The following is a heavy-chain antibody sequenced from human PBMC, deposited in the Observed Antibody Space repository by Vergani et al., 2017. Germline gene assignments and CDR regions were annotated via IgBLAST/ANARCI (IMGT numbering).Heavy chain of an antibody. Sequence: QVQLVESGGGVVQPGRSLRLSCAASGFTFSSYAMHWVRQAPGKGLEWVAVISYDGSNKYYADSVKGRFTISRDNSKKTLYLQMNSLRAEDTAVYYCARGCSYYYDSSGYSPPMSYWGQGTLVTVSS. V-gene: IGHV3-30-3*01. D-gene: IGHD3-22*01. CDR3: ARGCSYYYDSSGYSPPMSY. J-gene: IGHJ4*02. CDR2: ISYDGSNK. CDR1: GFTFSSYA.